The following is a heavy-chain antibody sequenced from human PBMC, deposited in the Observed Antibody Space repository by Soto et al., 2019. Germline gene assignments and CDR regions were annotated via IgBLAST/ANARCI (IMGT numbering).Heavy chain of an antibody. CDR2: ISNSGST. CDR1: GGSIETFY. Sequence: SETLSLTCTVSGGSIETFYWSWIRQPPGKGLEWIGYISNSGSTSYNPSLESRVTVSVDTAKNEFSLKLNSVTAADTATYYCARILRDSQGWYHHDFWGQGTLVTAPQ. J-gene: IGHJ4*02. D-gene: IGHD6-19*01. CDR3: ARILRDSQGWYHHDF. V-gene: IGHV4-59*01.